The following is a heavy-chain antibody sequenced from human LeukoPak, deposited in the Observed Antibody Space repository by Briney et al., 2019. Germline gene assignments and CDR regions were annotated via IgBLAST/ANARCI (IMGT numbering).Heavy chain of an antibody. CDR2: IHYSGST. J-gene: IGHJ6*03. D-gene: IGHD5-18*01. CDR3: ARTTEGGYTYGYFYYYCMDV. CDR1: GGSINSYY. Sequence: SETLSLTCTVSGGSINSYYWSWIRQPPGKGLEWIGYIHYSGSTNYNPSLKSRVTISVDTSKNHFSLKLSSVTAADTAVYYCARTTEGGYTYGYFYYYCMDVWGKGTTVTISS. V-gene: IGHV4-59*01.